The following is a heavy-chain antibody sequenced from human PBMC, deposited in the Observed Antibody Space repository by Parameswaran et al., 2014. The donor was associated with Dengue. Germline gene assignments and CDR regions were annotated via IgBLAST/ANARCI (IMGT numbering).Heavy chain of an antibody. J-gene: IGHJ3*02. D-gene: IGHD2-21*01. CDR2: ISSSGSTI. V-gene: IGHV3-11*01. Sequence: GGSLRLSCAASGFTFSDYYMSWIRQAPGKGLEWVSYISSSGSTIYYADSVKGRFTISRDNAKNSLYLQMNSLRAEDTAVYYCARDRGLVRTGADAFDIWGQGTMVTVSS. CDR1: GFTFSDYY. CDR3: ARDRGLVRTGADAFDI.